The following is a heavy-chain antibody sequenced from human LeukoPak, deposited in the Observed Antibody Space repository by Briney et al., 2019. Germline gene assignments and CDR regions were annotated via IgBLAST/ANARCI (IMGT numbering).Heavy chain of an antibody. D-gene: IGHD4-17*01. J-gene: IGHJ4*02. V-gene: IGHV3-20*01. CDR3: ARGLWGNDYGDSV. CDR1: GFTFDGYG. CDR2: INWNGGST. Sequence: PGRSLRLSCAASGFTFDGYGMSWVRQAPGKGLEWVSGINWNGGSTGYADSVKGRFTISRDNAKNSLYLQMNSLRAEDTALYHCARGLWGNDYGDSVWGQGTLVTVSS.